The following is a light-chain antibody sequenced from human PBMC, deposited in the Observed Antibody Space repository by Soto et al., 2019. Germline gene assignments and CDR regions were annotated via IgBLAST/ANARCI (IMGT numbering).Light chain of an antibody. J-gene: IGLJ1*01. CDR2: EVS. CDR1: TSDVGAYNY. V-gene: IGLV2-14*01. CDR3: SSKTSSSSPFV. Sequence: QSALTQPASVSGSPGQSITISCTGSTSDVGAYNYVSWYKHHPGQAPQLMIYEVSNRPSGVSNRFSGSKSGNTASLTISGLQADDEGDYICSSKTSSSSPFVFGTGTKVTVL.